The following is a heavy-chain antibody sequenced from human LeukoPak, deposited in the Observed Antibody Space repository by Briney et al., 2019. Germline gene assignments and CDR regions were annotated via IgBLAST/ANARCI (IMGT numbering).Heavy chain of an antibody. D-gene: IGHD2-21*02. CDR3: ARGQIVYCGGDCYSRYFQH. CDR2: IIPIFGTA. J-gene: IGHJ1*01. V-gene: IGHV1-69*05. CDR1: GGTFSSYA. Sequence: GASVKVSCKASGGTFSSYAISWVRQAPGQGLEWMGGIIPIFGTANYAQKFQGRVTITTDESTSTAYMELSSLRSEDTAVYYCARGQIVYCGGDCYSRYFQHWGQGTLVTVSS.